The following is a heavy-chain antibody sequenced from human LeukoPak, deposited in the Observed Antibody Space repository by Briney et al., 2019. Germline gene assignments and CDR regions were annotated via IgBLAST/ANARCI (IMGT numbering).Heavy chain of an antibody. CDR2: INHSGST. V-gene: IGHV4-34*01. CDR3: ARGADFDY. CDR1: GGSFSGYY. J-gene: IGHJ4*02. Sequence: SETLSLTCAVYGGSFSGYYWSWIRQPPGKGLEWIGEINHSGSTNYNPSLKSRVTISVDTSKNQFSLKLSSVTAADTAVYYCARGADFDYWGQGTLVTVSS.